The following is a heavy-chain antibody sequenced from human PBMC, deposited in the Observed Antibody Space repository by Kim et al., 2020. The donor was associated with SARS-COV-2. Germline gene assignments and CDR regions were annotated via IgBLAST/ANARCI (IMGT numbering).Heavy chain of an antibody. CDR3: ARGITMVRGVKAFDI. J-gene: IGHJ3*02. D-gene: IGHD3-10*01. Sequence: VASVKGRFTIARDNATNSLYLQMNRLRAEDTAVYYCARGITMVRGVKAFDIWGQGTMVTVSS. V-gene: IGHV3-7*03.